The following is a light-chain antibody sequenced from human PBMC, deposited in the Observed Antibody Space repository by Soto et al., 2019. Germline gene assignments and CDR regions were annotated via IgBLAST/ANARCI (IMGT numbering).Light chain of an antibody. Sequence: EIVLTQSPGTLSLSPGERATLSCRASQSVRSSYLAWSQQKPGQAPRLLIYGASSRATGIPERFSGSGSGTDFTLTISSLEPEDFAVYYCQQRSNWPITFGQGTRLEIK. V-gene: IGKV3D-20*02. CDR1: QSVRSSY. CDR3: QQRSNWPIT. J-gene: IGKJ5*01. CDR2: GAS.